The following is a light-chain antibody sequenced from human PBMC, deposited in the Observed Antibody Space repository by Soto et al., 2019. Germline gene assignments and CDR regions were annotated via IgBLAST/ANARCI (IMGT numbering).Light chain of an antibody. V-gene: IGKV3-15*01. CDR1: QSVNTK. Sequence: EIVMTQSPATLSVSPGERATLSCRASQSVNTKLAWYQQMPGQAPRLLIHGASTRATGLPARFSGSGSGTEFTLTISSLQSEDFAVYYCQQYNNWPPLTFGGGTKVDIK. CDR2: GAS. J-gene: IGKJ4*01. CDR3: QQYNNWPPLT.